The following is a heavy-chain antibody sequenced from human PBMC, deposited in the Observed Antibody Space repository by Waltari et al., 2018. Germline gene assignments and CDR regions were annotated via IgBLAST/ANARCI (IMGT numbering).Heavy chain of an antibody. Sequence: VRQAPGQGLEWMGIINPSGGSTSYAQKFQGRVTMTRDTSTSTVYMELSSLRSEDTAVYYCARDCGGDCYSNTFDYWGQGTLVTVSS. V-gene: IGHV1-46*01. CDR2: INPSGGST. CDR3: ARDCGGDCYSNTFDY. J-gene: IGHJ4*02. D-gene: IGHD2-21*01.